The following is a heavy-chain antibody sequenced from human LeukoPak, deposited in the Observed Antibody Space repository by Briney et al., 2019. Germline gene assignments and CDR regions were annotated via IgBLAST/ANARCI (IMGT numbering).Heavy chain of an antibody. CDR3: ARVLSFRITIFGVVIKGMDV. V-gene: IGHV1-69*04. Sequence: ASVKVSCKASGGTFSSYAISWVRQAPGQGLEWMGRIIPILGIANYAQKFQGRVTITADKSTSTAYMELSSLRSEDTAVYYCARVLSFRITIFGVVIKGMDVWGQGTTVTVSS. CDR2: IIPILGIA. J-gene: IGHJ6*02. D-gene: IGHD3-3*01. CDR1: GGTFSSYA.